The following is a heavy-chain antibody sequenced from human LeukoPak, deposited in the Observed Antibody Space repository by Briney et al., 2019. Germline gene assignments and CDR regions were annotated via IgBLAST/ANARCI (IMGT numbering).Heavy chain of an antibody. CDR2: IKQDGSEK. D-gene: IGHD6-19*01. Sequence: GGSLRLSCAASGFTFSSYWMSWVRQAPGKGLEWVANIKQDGSEKYYVDSVKGRFTISRDNAKNSLCLQMNSLRAEDTAVYYCARGLGSGWPYYYYYGMDVWGQGTTVTVSS. J-gene: IGHJ6*02. CDR3: ARGLGSGWPYYYYYGMDV. V-gene: IGHV3-7*01. CDR1: GFTFSSYW.